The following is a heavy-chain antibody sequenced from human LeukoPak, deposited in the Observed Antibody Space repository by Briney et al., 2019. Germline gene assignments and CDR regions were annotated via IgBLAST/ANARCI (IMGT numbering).Heavy chain of an antibody. Sequence: SETLSLTCTVSGGSISSYYWSWIRQPPGKGLEWIGYIYYSGSTNYNPSLKSRVTISVDTSKNQFSLKLSSVTAADTAVYYCARELVAPGHAFDIWGQGTTVTVSS. CDR1: GGSISSYY. CDR3: ARELVAPGHAFDI. CDR2: IYYSGST. D-gene: IGHD5-12*01. J-gene: IGHJ3*02. V-gene: IGHV4-59*01.